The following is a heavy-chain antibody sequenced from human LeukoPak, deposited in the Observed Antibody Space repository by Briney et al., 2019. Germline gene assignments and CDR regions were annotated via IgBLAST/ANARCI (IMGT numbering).Heavy chain of an antibody. CDR3: ARGDYDFWSGYYHNWFDP. CDR2: INPNSGGT. CDR1: GYTFTGYY. Sequence: GASVKVSCKASGYTFTGYYMHWVRQAPGQGLEWMGWINPNSGGTNYAQKFQGRVTMTRDTSISTAYMELSRLRSDDTAVYYCARGDYDFWSGYYHNWFDPWGQGTLVTVSS. V-gene: IGHV1-2*02. J-gene: IGHJ5*02. D-gene: IGHD3-3*01.